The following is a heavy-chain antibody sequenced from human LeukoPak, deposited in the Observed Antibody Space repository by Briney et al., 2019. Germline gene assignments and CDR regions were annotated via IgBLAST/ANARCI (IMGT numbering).Heavy chain of an antibody. CDR3: ARQRVHGPPYYYYMDV. V-gene: IGHV4-34*01. J-gene: IGHJ6*03. CDR1: GGSFSGYY. Sequence: SETLSLTCAVYGGSFSGYYWSRIRQPPGKGLEWIGEINHSGSTNYNPSLKSRVTISVDTSKNQFSLKLSSVTAADTAVYYCARQRVHGPPYYYYMDVWGKGTTVTISS. CDR2: INHSGST. D-gene: IGHD4/OR15-4a*01.